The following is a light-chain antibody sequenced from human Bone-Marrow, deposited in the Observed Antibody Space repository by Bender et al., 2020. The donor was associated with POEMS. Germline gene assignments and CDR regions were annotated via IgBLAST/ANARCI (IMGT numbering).Light chain of an antibody. J-gene: IGLJ2*01. Sequence: QSALTQPASVSGSPGQSITISCTGTSSDIGIYNLVSWYQQLPGKAPKLMIYDVSNRPSGVSFRFSGSKSGNTASLTISGLQAEDEADYYCTSFTSSTTLVFGGGTKLTV. V-gene: IGLV2-14*02. CDR3: TSFTSSTTLV. CDR2: DVS. CDR1: SSDIGIYNL.